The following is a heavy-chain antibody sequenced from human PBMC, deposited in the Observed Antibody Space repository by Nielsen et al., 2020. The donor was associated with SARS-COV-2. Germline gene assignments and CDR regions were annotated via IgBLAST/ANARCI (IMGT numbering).Heavy chain of an antibody. CDR3: ARGRIMDCSGGSCYSSPLGY. J-gene: IGHJ4*02. CDR2: IYSCGST. V-gene: IGHV3-66*03. Sequence: VRQAPGKGLEWVSVIYSCGSTYYADSVKGRFTISRDNAKNSLYLQMNSLRAEDTAVYYCARGRIMDCSGGSCYSSPLGYWGQGTLVTVSS. D-gene: IGHD2-15*01.